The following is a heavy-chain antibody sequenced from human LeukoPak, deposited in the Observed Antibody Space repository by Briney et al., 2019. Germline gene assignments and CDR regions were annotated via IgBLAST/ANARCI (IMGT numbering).Heavy chain of an antibody. CDR2: ISSSSSYI. CDR1: GFTFSSYS. CDR3: ARDKVGRLEDYYYYGMDV. V-gene: IGHV3-21*01. J-gene: IGHJ6*02. Sequence: GGSLRLSCAASGFTFSSYSMTWVRQAPGKGLEWVSSISSSSSYIYYADSVKGRFTISRDNAKNSLYLQMNSLRAEDTAVYYCARDKVGRLEDYYYYGMDVWGQGTTVTVSS. D-gene: IGHD1-1*01.